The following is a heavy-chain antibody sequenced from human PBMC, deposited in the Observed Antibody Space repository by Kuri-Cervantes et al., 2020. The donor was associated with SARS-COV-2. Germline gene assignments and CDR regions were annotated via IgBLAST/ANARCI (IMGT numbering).Heavy chain of an antibody. CDR1: GGSFSGYY. V-gene: IGHV4-34*01. Sequence: SDTLSLTCAVYGGSFSGYYWSWIHQPPGKGLEWIGEINHRGSTNYTPSLKRRVTISVDTSKNQFSLKLLSVTAADTAVYYCARGRGSVSYNHYGMDDWGQGTTVTVSS. CDR2: INHRGST. CDR3: ARGRGSVSYNHYGMDD. D-gene: IGHD3-10*01. J-gene: IGHJ6*02.